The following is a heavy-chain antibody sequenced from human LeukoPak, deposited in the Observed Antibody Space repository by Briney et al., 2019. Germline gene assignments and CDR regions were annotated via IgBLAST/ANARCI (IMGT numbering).Heavy chain of an antibody. J-gene: IGHJ5*02. Sequence: PGGSLRLSCAASGFTFSSHWMSWVRQSPGTGLEWVANIKGDGSQTYYVDSVKGRFTISRDNAKNSLYLQMNSLRVDDMAVYYCVRGSGWFDTWGQGTLVTVSS. CDR1: GFTFSSHW. V-gene: IGHV3-7*04. CDR3: VRGSGWFDT. CDR2: IKGDGSQT. D-gene: IGHD1-26*01.